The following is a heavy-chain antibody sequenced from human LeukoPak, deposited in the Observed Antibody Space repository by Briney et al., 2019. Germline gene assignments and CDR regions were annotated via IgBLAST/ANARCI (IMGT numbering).Heavy chain of an antibody. CDR1: GFTFNSYW. CDR3: ARVPVAGTPYFDY. CDR2: ISTDGSTT. J-gene: IGHJ4*02. Sequence: PGGSLRLSCTASGFTFNSYWMQWFRQDPGKGLVWVSCISTDGSTTRYADSVKGRFTISRDNSKNTLYLQMSSLRAEDTAVYYCARVPVAGTPYFDYWGQGTLVTVSS. D-gene: IGHD6-19*01. V-gene: IGHV3-74*01.